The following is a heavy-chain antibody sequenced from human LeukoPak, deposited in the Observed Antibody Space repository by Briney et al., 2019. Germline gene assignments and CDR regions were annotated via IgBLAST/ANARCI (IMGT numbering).Heavy chain of an antibody. CDR2: INSDGSST. Sequence: PGGSLRLSCAASGFTFSSYWIHWVRQAPGKGLVWVSIINSDGSSTTYADSVKGRFTISRDNGQNTLYLQMNSLRAEDTAVYYCARGGRGYSYAFEYWGQGTLVTVSS. CDR1: GFTFSSYW. J-gene: IGHJ4*02. CDR3: ARGGRGYSYAFEY. V-gene: IGHV3-74*01. D-gene: IGHD5-18*01.